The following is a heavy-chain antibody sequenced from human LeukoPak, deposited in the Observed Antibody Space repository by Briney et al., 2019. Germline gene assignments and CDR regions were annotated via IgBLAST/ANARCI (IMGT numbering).Heavy chain of an antibody. Sequence: PGGSLRLSCAASGFTFSSYRMHWVRQAPGKGRVWVSRINTDGSSLSYVDSVKGRFTISRDNAKNTLYLQMNSLRVEDTAVYYCARVRSYGSGTPLRYYYYMDVWGKGTTVTISS. CDR2: INTDGSSL. V-gene: IGHV3-74*01. CDR1: GFTFSSYR. D-gene: IGHD3-10*01. J-gene: IGHJ6*03. CDR3: ARVRSYGSGTPLRYYYYMDV.